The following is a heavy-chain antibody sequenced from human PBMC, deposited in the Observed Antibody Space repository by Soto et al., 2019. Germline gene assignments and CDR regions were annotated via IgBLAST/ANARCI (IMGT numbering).Heavy chain of an antibody. V-gene: IGHV1-18*01. CDR2: INTYTGDT. Sequence: EASVKVSCKTSGYSFINYGITWVRQAPGQGLEWMGWINTYTGDTNYAQRFQDRVTLTTDTATSSAYMELRGLRSEDTAVYYCARDQRQQHVFDFWGQGTLVTVSS. CDR3: ARDQRQQHVFDF. CDR1: GYSFINYG. J-gene: IGHJ4*02. D-gene: IGHD1-1*01.